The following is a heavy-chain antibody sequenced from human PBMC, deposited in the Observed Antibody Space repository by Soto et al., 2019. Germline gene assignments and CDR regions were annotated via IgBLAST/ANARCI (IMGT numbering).Heavy chain of an antibody. Sequence: SGKVSCKVSGYTLTGLSMHWVRQAPGKGLEWMGGFDPEDGETIYAQKFQGRVTMTEDTSTDTAYMELSSLRSEDTAVYYCATGRRGYSGYDYFDYWGQGTLVTVSS. CDR3: ATGRRGYSGYDYFDY. CDR2: FDPEDGET. J-gene: IGHJ4*02. D-gene: IGHD5-12*01. V-gene: IGHV1-24*01. CDR1: GYTLTGLS.